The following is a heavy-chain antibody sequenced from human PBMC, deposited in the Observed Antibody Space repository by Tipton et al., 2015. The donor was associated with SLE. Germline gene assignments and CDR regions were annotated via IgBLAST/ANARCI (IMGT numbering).Heavy chain of an antibody. CDR2: IYYSGST. J-gene: IGHJ3*02. D-gene: IGHD6-6*01. V-gene: IGHV4-59*01. Sequence: TLSLTCTVSGGSISSYYWSWIRQPPGKGLEWIGYIYYSGSTNYNPSLKSRVTISVDTSKNQFSLKLSSVTAADTAVYYCASPRDSSSSYDAFDIWGQGTMVTVSS. CDR1: GGSISSYY. CDR3: ASPRDSSSSYDAFDI.